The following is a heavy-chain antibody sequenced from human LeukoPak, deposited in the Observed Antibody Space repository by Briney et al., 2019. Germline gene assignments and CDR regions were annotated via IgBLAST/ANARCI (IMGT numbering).Heavy chain of an antibody. CDR1: GGTFSSYA. V-gene: IGHV1-8*02. CDR2: MNPNSGNT. CDR3: ARGRGIVVVPAATYGMDV. D-gene: IGHD2-2*01. Sequence: ASVKVSCKASGGTFSSYAINWVRQATGQGLEWMGWMNPNSGNTGYAQKFQGRVTMTRNTSISTAYMELSSLRSEDTAVYYCARGRGIVVVPAATYGMDVWGQGTTVTVSS. J-gene: IGHJ6*02.